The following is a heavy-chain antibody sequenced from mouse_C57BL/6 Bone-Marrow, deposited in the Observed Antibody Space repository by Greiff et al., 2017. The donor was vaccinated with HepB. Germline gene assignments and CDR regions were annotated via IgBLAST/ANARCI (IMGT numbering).Heavy chain of an antibody. V-gene: IGHV1-50*01. J-gene: IGHJ1*03. CDR3: ARSRGV. CDR1: GYTFTSYW. CDR2: IDPSDSYT. Sequence: VQLQQPGAELVKPGASVKLSCKASGYTFTSYWMKWVKQRPGQGLEWIGEIDPSDSYTNYNQKFKGKATLTVDTSSSTAYMQLSSLTSEDSAVYYCARSRGVWGTGTTVTVSS. D-gene: IGHD3-1*01.